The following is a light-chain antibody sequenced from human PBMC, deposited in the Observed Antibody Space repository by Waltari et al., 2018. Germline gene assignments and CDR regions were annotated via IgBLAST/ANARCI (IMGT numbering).Light chain of an antibody. CDR2: VNSDGSH. V-gene: IGLV4-69*01. J-gene: IGLJ3*02. Sequence: QLVLTQSPSVSASLGASVKLTCTLSSGHSSNVIAWHQQQPEKGPRYLMKVNSDGSHSKGDEIPDRFSGSSYGAERYLTISSLQSEDEADYYCQTGGHGTWVFGGGTKLTVL. CDR3: QTGGHGTWV. CDR1: SGHSSNV.